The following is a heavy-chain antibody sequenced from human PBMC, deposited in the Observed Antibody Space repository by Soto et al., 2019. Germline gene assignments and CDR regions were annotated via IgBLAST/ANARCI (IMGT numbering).Heavy chain of an antibody. CDR1: GFTFRNHA. V-gene: IGHV3-30-3*01. CDR3: ARVDREDILVVVGARPGEYGIDI. Sequence: PGGSLRLSCAASGFTFRNHAMHWVRQAPGKGLECLAVIAYDGSNAFYRDSVKGRFTIPRDNSKNTLYLHMNSLRSEDTGVYYCARVDREDILVVVGARPGEYGIDIWGQGTTVTVSS. D-gene: IGHD2-15*01. J-gene: IGHJ6*02. CDR2: IAYDGSNA.